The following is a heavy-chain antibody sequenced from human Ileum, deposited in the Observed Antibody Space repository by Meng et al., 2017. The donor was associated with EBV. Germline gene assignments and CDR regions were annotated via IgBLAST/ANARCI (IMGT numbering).Heavy chain of an antibody. CDR3: AKGGQWDPLDS. D-gene: IGHD1-26*01. Sequence: QVQLQESGPGLVKPSGTLSLTCDVSGVSISGNYWSWIRQSPVKGLEWIGFFYEGTTNYNPSLKSRVTIAAGPANNQISLRLSSVTSADTAVYDCAKGGQWDPLDSWGRGILVTVSS. CDR2: FYEGTT. CDR1: GVSISGNY. J-gene: IGHJ4*02. V-gene: IGHV4-59*01.